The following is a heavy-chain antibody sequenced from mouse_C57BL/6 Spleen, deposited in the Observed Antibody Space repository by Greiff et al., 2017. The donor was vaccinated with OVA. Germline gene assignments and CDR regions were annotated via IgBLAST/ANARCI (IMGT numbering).Heavy chain of an antibody. CDR2: IWSGGST. J-gene: IGHJ1*03. D-gene: IGHD1-1*01. CDR1: GFSLTSYG. V-gene: IGHV2-2*01. Sequence: QLHHSGPGLVQPSQSLSITCTVSGFSLTSYGVHWVRQSPGKGLEWLGVIWSGGSTDYDAAFISRLSISKDNSKSQVFFKMNSLQADDTAIYYCASYYYGSSYWYFDVWGTGTTVTVSS. CDR3: ASYYYGSSYWYFDV.